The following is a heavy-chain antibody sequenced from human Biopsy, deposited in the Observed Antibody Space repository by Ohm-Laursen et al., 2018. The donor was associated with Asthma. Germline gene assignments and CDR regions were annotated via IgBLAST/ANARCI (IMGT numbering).Heavy chain of an antibody. CDR3: ARTFHFWSPYHAEHYQL. CDR1: AFTFSSYN. J-gene: IGHJ1*01. CDR2: ITSTSSYT. V-gene: IGHV3-21*01. Sequence: SLRLSCAASAFTFSSYNFHWVRQAPGKGLEWVSCITSTSSYTFYADSVKGRFTISRDNARNSLYLQMINLRAEDTAVYYCARTFHFWSPYHAEHYQLWGQGTLVTVSS. D-gene: IGHD3-3*02.